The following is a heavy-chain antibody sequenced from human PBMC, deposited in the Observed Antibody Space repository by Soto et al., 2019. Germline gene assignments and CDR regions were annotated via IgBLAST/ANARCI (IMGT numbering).Heavy chain of an antibody. J-gene: IGHJ6*02. CDR2: IYHSGST. Sequence: SETLSLTCAVSGGSISSSNWWGWVRQPPGKGLEWIGEIYHSGSTNYNPSLKSRVTISVDKSKNQFSLKLSSVTAADTAVYYCARVSGSYYYGMDVWGQGTTVTVSS. CDR3: ARVSGSYYYGMDV. CDR1: GGSISSSNW. D-gene: IGHD1-26*01. V-gene: IGHV4-4*02.